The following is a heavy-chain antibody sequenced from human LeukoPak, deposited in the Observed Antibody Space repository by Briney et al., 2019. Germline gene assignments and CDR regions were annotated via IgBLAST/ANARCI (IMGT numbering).Heavy chain of an antibody. Sequence: PSETLSLTCTVSGGSISSYYWSWIRQPPGKGLEWIGYIYYSGSTNYNPSLKSRVTISVDTSKNQFSLKLSSVTAADTAVYYCARVLGGYCYDSSGYYFDYWGQGTLVTVSS. V-gene: IGHV4-59*01. CDR1: GGSISSYY. CDR2: IYYSGST. CDR3: ARVLGGYCYDSSGYYFDY. D-gene: IGHD3-22*01. J-gene: IGHJ4*02.